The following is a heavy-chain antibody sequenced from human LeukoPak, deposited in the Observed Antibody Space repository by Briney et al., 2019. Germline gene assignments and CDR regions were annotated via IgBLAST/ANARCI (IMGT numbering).Heavy chain of an antibody. V-gene: IGHV4-61*01. CDR1: GGSISSGSYY. CDR3: AYGDYETHFDY. J-gene: IGHJ4*02. CDR2: IYYSGST. Sequence: PSETLSLTCTVSGGSISSGSYYWSWIRQPPGKGLEWIGYIYYSGSTNYNPSLKSRVTISVDTSKNQFSLKLSSVTAADTAVYYCAYGDYETHFDYWGQGTLVTVSS. D-gene: IGHD4-17*01.